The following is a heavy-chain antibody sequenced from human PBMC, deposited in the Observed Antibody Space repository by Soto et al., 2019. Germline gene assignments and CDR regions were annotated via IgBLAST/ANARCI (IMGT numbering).Heavy chain of an antibody. CDR1: GGSISSGGYY. D-gene: IGHD3-10*01. CDR2: IYYSGST. V-gene: IGHV4-31*03. Sequence: PSETLSLTCTVSGGSISSGGYYWTWIRQHPGKGLEWIGYIYYSGSTYYNPSLKSRVTISVDTSKNQFSLKLSSVTAADTAVYYCARESFTMVRGVIIRAGYYYYGMDVWGQGTTVTGSS. CDR3: ARESFTMVRGVIIRAGYYYYGMDV. J-gene: IGHJ6*02.